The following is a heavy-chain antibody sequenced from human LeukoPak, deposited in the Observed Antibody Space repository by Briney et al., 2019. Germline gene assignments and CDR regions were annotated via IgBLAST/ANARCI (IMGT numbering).Heavy chain of an antibody. CDR3: ARDRGDIVATVPIDY. D-gene: IGHD5-12*01. CDR1: GYTFTSYG. J-gene: IGHJ4*02. CDR2: ISAYNGNT. Sequence: ASVKVSCKASGYTFTSYGISWVRQAPGRGLEWMGWISAYNGNTNYAQKLQGRVTMTTDTSTSTAYMELRSLRSDDTAVYYCARDRGDIVATVPIDYWGQGTLVTVSS. V-gene: IGHV1-18*01.